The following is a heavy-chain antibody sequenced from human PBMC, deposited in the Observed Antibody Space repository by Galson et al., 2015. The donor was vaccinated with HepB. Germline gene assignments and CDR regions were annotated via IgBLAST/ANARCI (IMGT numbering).Heavy chain of an antibody. J-gene: IGHJ4*02. V-gene: IGHV1-3*01. CDR3: ARVSPRDILRGLVVFDS. CDR1: GYTFTSYA. CDR2: INGVSGNT. D-gene: IGHD3/OR15-3a*01. Sequence: SVKVSCKASGYTFTSYAMYWVRQAPGQRPEWMGWINGVSGNTKYSEKFQGRVTMTRDSSANIGYMELTRLKVEDTAIYYCARVSPRDILRGLVVFDSWGQGTLVTVSS.